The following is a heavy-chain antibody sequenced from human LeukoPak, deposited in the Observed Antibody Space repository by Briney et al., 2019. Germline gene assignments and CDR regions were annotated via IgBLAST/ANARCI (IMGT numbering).Heavy chain of an antibody. CDR3: ASFPSGSYSAY. CDR1: GFSFSGSG. Sequence: WGSLRLSCAASGFSFSGSGMHWVRQASGKGLEWVGHIRSQADSYATVYGASVKGRFTITRDDSENTAYLQMNSLKTEDTAVYYCASFPSGSYSAYWGQGTLVTVSS. CDR2: IRSQADSYAT. J-gene: IGHJ4*02. V-gene: IGHV3-73*01. D-gene: IGHD1-26*01.